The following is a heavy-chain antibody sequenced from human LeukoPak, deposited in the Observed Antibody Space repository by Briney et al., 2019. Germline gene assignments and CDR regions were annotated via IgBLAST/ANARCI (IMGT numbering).Heavy chain of an antibody. D-gene: IGHD1-26*01. J-gene: IGHJ4*01. CDR3: DKASDSANYYFDS. CDR1: GFSFRAHD. V-gene: IGHV3-30*02. Sequence: PGGSLRLSCLGSGFSFRAHDMHWIRQAPGKGPEWMAHIQDEGISKTYADSVKGRFAISRDNSKNMVYLDMASLTVADTALYYCDKASDSANYYFDSWGDGTLVIVSS. CDR2: IQDEGISK.